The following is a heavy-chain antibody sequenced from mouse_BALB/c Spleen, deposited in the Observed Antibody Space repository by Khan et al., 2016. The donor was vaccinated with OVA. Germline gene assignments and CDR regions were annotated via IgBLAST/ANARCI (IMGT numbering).Heavy chain of an antibody. V-gene: IGHV2-3*01. CDR3: AKSFYSHYYAMDY. J-gene: IGHJ4*01. CDR2: IWGDGNT. D-gene: IGHD2-1*01. CDR1: GFSLTTYG. Sequence: QVQLKESGPGLVAPSQSLSITCTVSGFSLTTYGVTWVRQTPGKGLEWLGVIWGDGNTDSHSALISRLSISKDNSESQAFLKLNSLQTDDTATYYCAKSFYSHYYAMDYWGQGTSVTVSS.